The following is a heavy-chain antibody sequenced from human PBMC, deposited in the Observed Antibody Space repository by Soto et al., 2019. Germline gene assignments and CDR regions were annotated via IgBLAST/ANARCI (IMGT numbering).Heavy chain of an antibody. D-gene: IGHD6-13*01. Sequence: SETLSLTCAVYGGSFSGYYWSWIRQPPGKGLEWIGEINHSGSTNYNPSLKSRVTISVDTSKNQFSLKLSSVTAADTAVYYCARARQLVRLYCYYGMDVWGQGTTVTVSS. CDR3: ARARQLVRLYCYYGMDV. J-gene: IGHJ6*02. CDR1: GGSFSGYY. CDR2: INHSGST. V-gene: IGHV4-34*01.